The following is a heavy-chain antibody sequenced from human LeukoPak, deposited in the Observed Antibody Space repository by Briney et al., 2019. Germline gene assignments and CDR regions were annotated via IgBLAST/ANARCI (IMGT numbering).Heavy chain of an antibody. CDR3: ASVSDPPGNV. J-gene: IGHJ6*04. Sequence: GGSLRLSCAASGFTSSSYEMNWVRQAPGKGLEWVSYISSSGSTIYYADSVKGRFTISRDNAKNSLYLQMNSLRAEDTAVYYCASVSDPPGNVWGKGTTVTVSS. D-gene: IGHD1-14*01. V-gene: IGHV3-48*03. CDR2: ISSSGSTI. CDR1: GFTSSSYE.